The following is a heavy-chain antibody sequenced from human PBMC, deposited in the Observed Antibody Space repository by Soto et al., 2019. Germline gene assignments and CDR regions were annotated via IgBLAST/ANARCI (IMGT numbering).Heavy chain of an antibody. J-gene: IGHJ4*02. D-gene: IGHD3-9*01. Sequence: GGSLRLSCAASGFTFSSYGMHWVRQAPGKGLEWVAVISYDGSNKYYADSVKGRFTISRDNSKNTLYLQMNSLRAEDTAVYYCAPDYDILTGYSSAHFDYWGQGTLVTV. CDR1: GFTFSSYG. V-gene: IGHV3-30*03. CDR3: APDYDILTGYSSAHFDY. CDR2: ISYDGSNK.